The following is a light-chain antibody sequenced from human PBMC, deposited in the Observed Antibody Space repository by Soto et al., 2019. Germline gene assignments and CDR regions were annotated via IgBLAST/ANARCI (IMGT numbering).Light chain of an antibody. J-gene: IGLJ2*01. CDR3: CTYAGSYVV. V-gene: IGLV2-11*01. Sequence: QSALTQPRSVSGSPGQSVTISCTGTSSDVGGYNYVSWYQQHPGKAPKLMIYDVSKRPSGVPDRFSGSKSGNTSSLTISGLQAEDEADYYCCTYAGSYVVFGGGTHLTVL. CDR2: DVS. CDR1: SSDVGGYNY.